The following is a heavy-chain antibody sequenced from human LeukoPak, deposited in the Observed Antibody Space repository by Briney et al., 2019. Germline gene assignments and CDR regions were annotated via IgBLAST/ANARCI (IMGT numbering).Heavy chain of an antibody. V-gene: IGHV3-9*01. Sequence: GGSLRLSCAASGFTFDDYAMHWVRQAPGKGLEWVSGISWNSGSIGYADSVKGRFTISRDNAKNSLYLQMNSLRAEDTALYYCAKGRLSCSGGSCSASAFDIWGQGTMVTVSS. CDR3: AKGRLSCSGGSCSASAFDI. D-gene: IGHD2-15*01. CDR1: GFTFDDYA. J-gene: IGHJ3*02. CDR2: ISWNSGSI.